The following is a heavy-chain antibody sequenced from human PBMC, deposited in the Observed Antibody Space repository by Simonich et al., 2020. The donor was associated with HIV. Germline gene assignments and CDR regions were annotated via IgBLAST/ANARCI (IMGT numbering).Heavy chain of an antibody. CDR1: GFTFSDFY. D-gene: IGHD2-8*01. V-gene: IGHV3-11*04. CDR3: AREGRTNGVGPGVFDY. CDR2: ISSSGSTI. J-gene: IGHJ4*02. Sequence: QVQLVESGGGLVKPGGSLRLSCAASGFTFSDFYMGWVRKAQVKGLEWVSYISSSGSTIYYACSLQGRFTSSRDNAKNSLYLQMNSLRAEDTAVYYCAREGRTNGVGPGVFDYWGQGTLVTVSS.